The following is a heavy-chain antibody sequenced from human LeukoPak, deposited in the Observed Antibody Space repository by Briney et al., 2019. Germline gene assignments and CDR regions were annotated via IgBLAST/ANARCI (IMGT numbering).Heavy chain of an antibody. Sequence: GGSLRLSCAASGFTFSSYAMNWVRQAPGNRLEWVSAISGSGGSTYYAESVKGRFTISRDNSKNTLYLQMNSLRAEDTAVYYCAKDPLVSSQEYFDYWGQGTLVTVSS. V-gene: IGHV3-23*01. CDR3: AKDPLVSSQEYFDY. CDR1: GFTFSSYA. CDR2: ISGSGGST. D-gene: IGHD2-2*01. J-gene: IGHJ4*02.